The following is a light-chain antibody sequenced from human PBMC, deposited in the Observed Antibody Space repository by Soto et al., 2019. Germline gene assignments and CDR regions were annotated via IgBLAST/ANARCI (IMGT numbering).Light chain of an antibody. CDR1: QSVSSN. Sequence: EIVLTQSPGTLSLSPGERATLSCRASQSVSSNLAWYQHKPGQAPRLLVYGASTRASGIPDRFSGSGSGTEFTLSISSLQSEDFAVYYCQQYYNWPRTFGQGTKVDIK. V-gene: IGKV3-15*01. CDR3: QQYYNWPRT. CDR2: GAS. J-gene: IGKJ1*01.